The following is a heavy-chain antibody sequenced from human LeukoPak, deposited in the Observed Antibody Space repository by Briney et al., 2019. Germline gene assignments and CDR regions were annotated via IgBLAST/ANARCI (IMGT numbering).Heavy chain of an antibody. CDR1: GGSINSYW. Sequence: SETLSLTCSVSGGSINSYWWSWIRQPAGKGLEFIGRIYTTGMTNYNPSLKSRVSMSVDTSKNQFSLELRSVTVADTAVYFCARAGYTISSYRFDYWGQGALVTVSS. CDR2: IYTTGMT. J-gene: IGHJ4*02. V-gene: IGHV4-4*07. D-gene: IGHD3-16*02. CDR3: ARAGYTISSYRFDY.